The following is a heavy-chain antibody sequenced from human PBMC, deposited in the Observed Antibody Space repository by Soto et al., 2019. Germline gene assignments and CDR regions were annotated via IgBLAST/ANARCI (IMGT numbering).Heavy chain of an antibody. V-gene: IGHV2-5*02. CDR2: IYWDDSK. D-gene: IGHD1-26*01. CDR1: GFSLTTDRVG. J-gene: IGHJ4*02. Sequence: QITLKASGPTLVKPTQTLTLTCTFSGFSLTTDRVGVGWIRQPPGEALEWLAVIYWDDSKTYRSSLERRLTITKDTSKNQVALTMTNMASLDTATYYCAHAYGGRSLYWGQGTLVTVSS. CDR3: AHAYGGRSLY.